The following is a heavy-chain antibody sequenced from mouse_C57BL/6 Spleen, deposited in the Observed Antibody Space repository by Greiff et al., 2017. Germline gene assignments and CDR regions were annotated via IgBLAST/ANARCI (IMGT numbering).Heavy chain of an antibody. V-gene: IGHV1-80*01. Sequence: QVQLQQSGAELVKPGASVKISCKASGYAFSSYWMNWVKQRPGKGLEWIGQIYPGDGDTNYNGKFKGKATLTADKYSSTAYMQLSSLTSEDSAVYFCARTRGLLPYWYFDVWGTGTTVTVSS. CDR3: ARTRGLLPYWYFDV. CDR1: GYAFSSYW. J-gene: IGHJ1*03. CDR2: IYPGDGDT. D-gene: IGHD2-3*01.